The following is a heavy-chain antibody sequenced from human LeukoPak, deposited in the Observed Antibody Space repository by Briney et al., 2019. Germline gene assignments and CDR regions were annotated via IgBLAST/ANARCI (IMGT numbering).Heavy chain of an antibody. CDR3: ARTHVDGGDYFDY. CDR2: IGTAGDT. J-gene: IGHJ4*02. D-gene: IGHD2-21*01. V-gene: IGHV3-13*01. CDR1: GFTFSSYD. Sequence: GGSLRLSGAASGFTFSSYDTHWHRQATGKGLKWVSAIGTAGDTYYPGSVKGRFTISRENAKNSLYLQMNSLRAGDTAVYYCARTHVDGGDYFDYWGQGTLVTVSS.